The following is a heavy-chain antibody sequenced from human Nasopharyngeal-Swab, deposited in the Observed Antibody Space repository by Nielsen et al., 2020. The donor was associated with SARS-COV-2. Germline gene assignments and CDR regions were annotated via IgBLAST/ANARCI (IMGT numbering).Heavy chain of an antibody. D-gene: IGHD3-10*01. CDR2: IYTSGST. Sequence: SDPLSPTFPVPGAPISSYYWTWIRQPAGKGLEWIGRIYTSGSTNYNPSLKSRVTMSVDTSKNQFSLKLSSVTAADTAVYYGAREFTMVRGVLDYWGQGTLVTVSS. J-gene: IGHJ4*02. CDR1: GAPISSYY. V-gene: IGHV4-4*07. CDR3: AREFTMVRGVLDY.